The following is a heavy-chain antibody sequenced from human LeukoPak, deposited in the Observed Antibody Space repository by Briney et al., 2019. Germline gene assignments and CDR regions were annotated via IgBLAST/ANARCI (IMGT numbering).Heavy chain of an antibody. V-gene: IGHV3-11*04. D-gene: IGHD3-3*01. CDR2: ISISGSAI. J-gene: IGHJ6*03. CDR3: ARVERYYDFWSSLITTDYYYYYMDV. CDR1: GFTFSDYY. Sequence: GGSLRLSCAASGFTFSDYYMSWIRQAPGKGLEWVSYISISGSAIYYADSVKGRFTISRDNAKNSLYLQMNSLRAEDTAVYYCARVERYYDFWSSLITTDYYYYYMDVWGKGTTVTVSS.